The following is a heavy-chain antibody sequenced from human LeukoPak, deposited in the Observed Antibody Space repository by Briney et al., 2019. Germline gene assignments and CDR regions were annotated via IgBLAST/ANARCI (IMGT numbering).Heavy chain of an antibody. D-gene: IGHD4-23*01. Sequence: GGSLRLSCAASAFTLGNFDIHWVRQTPGKGLEWVAGIWGDGNRQYYTESVRGRFTISRDNSRNAAYLEMSSLRVDDTAIYYCARGRWIDYWGQGALVTVSS. CDR2: IWGDGNRQ. CDR1: AFTLGNFD. CDR3: ARGRWIDY. J-gene: IGHJ4*02. V-gene: IGHV3-33*01.